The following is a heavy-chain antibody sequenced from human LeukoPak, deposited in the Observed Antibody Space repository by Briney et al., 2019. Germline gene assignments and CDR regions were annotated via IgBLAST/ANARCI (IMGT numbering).Heavy chain of an antibody. V-gene: IGHV4-30-4*01. CDR3: ARSRPITGYYYFDY. CDR2: IYYSGST. J-gene: IGHJ4*02. CDR1: GGSISSGDYY. D-gene: IGHD3-9*01. Sequence: SQTLSLTCTVSGGSISSGDYYWSWIRQPPGKGLECIGYIYYSGSTYYNPSLKSRVTISVDTSKNQFSLKLSSVTAADTAVYYCARSRPITGYYYFDYWGQGTLVTVSS.